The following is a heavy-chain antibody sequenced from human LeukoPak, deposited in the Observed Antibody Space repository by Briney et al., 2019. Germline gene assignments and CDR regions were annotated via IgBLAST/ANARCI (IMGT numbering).Heavy chain of an antibody. CDR2: IIPILGTA. J-gene: IGHJ4*02. CDR1: GGTFSSYA. Sequence: SVKVSCKASGGTFSSYAISWVRQAPGQGLEWMGGIIPILGTANYAQKFQGRVTITADESTSTAYMELSSLRSEDTAVYYCARVPYSGYDYLRYYFDYWGQGTLVTVSS. D-gene: IGHD5-12*01. V-gene: IGHV1-69*13. CDR3: ARVPYSGYDYLRYYFDY.